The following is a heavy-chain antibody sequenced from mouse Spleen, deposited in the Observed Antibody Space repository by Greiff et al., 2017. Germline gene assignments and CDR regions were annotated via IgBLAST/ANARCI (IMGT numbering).Heavy chain of an antibody. J-gene: IGHJ2*01. V-gene: IGHV1-69*01. CDR1: GYTFTSYW. CDR2: IDPSDSYT. D-gene: IGHD2-5*01. Sequence: VQLQQPGAELVMPGASVKLSCKASGYTFTSYWMHWVKQRPGQGLEWIGEIDPSDSYTNYNQKFKGKATLTVDKSSSTAYMQLSSLTSEDSAVYYCARKADYSNYEYFDYWGQGTTLTVSS. CDR3: ARKADYSNYEYFDY.